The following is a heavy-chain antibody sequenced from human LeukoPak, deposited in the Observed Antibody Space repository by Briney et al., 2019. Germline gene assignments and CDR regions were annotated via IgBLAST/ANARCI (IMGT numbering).Heavy chain of an antibody. CDR2: IYYSVGT. V-gene: IGHV4-59*08. CDR3: ARLGFSNSGSYLAPSDY. J-gene: IGHJ4*02. D-gene: IGHD1-26*01. Sequence: SETLSLTCTVSGGSISSYYWSWIRQPPGPGLDWIGYIYYSVGTNYNPSLKIRVTISVDTSKNQFSLKLSSVTAADTAVYYCARLGFSNSGSYLAPSDYWGQGTLVTVSS. CDR1: GGSISSYY.